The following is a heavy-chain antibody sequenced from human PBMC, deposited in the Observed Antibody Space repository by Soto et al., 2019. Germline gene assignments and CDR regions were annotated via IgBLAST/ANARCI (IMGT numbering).Heavy chain of an antibody. CDR3: ARGIFGSGTANDY. V-gene: IGHV3-74*01. CDR1: GFTFSGSW. D-gene: IGHD3-10*01. CDR2: INGDGSGT. Sequence: EVQLVESGGGLVQPGGSLRISCAASGFTFSGSWMHWVRQALGKGLVWVSRINGDGSGTSYADFVKGRFTISRDDAKNTLFLQMNGLRAEDTAVYYCARGIFGSGTANDYWGQGTLVTVSS. J-gene: IGHJ4*02.